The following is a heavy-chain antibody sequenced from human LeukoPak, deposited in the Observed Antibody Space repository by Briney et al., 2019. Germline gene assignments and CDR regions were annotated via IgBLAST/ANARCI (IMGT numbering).Heavy chain of an antibody. D-gene: IGHD6-13*01. CDR3: AKDLGIAAAGTEDAFDI. Sequence: GGSLRLSCAASGFTFSSYAMSWVRQAPGKGLEWVSAISGSGGSTYYADSVKGRFTISRDNSKNTLYLQMNSLRAEDTAAYYCAKDLGIAAAGTEDAFDIWGQGTMVTVSS. CDR1: GFTFSSYA. J-gene: IGHJ3*02. CDR2: ISGSGGST. V-gene: IGHV3-23*01.